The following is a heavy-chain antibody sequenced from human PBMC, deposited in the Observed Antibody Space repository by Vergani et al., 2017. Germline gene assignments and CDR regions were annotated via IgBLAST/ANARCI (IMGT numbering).Heavy chain of an antibody. D-gene: IGHD2-8*01. CDR1: GFTFSSYG. CDR2: IRYDGSNK. CDR3: ARDNGGKGLFSLLFVVDW. J-gene: IGHJ4*02. V-gene: IGHV3-30*02. Sequence: QVQLVESGGGVVQPGGSLRLSCAASGFTFSSYGMHWVRQAPGKGLEWVAFIRYDGSNKYYADSVKGRFTISRDNSKNKLYLQMNSLRAEDTAVYYCARDNGGKGLFSLLFVVDWWDGGTVVVVSA.